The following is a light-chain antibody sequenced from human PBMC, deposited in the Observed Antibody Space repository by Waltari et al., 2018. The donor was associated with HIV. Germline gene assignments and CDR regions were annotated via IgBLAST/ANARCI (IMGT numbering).Light chain of an antibody. J-gene: IGKJ1*01. V-gene: IGKV1-39*01. CDR1: QNIDSF. Sequence: DNQQTQSPSSLTASEGVSVTITCLASQNIDSFLNWYQHKPGKAPKLLIHAETSLQKVVPTRLSGSGSGTDFTLSISSLQPDYFATYYDQQSYRTPLTFGLGTKVEI. CDR2: AET. CDR3: QQSYRTPLT.